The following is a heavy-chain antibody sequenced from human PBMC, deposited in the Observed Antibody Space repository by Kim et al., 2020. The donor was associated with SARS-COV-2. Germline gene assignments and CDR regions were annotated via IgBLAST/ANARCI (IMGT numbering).Heavy chain of an antibody. D-gene: IGHD5-12*01. J-gene: IGHJ2*01. Sequence: SETLSLTCTVSGGSISSSSYYWGWIRQPPGKGLEWIGSIYYSGSTYYNPSLKSRVTISVDTSKNQFSLKLSSVTAADTAVYYCARDCLRGYSGYDYSSYFDLWGRGTLVTVSS. V-gene: IGHV4-39*07. CDR3: ARDCLRGYSGYDYSSYFDL. CDR2: IYYSGST. CDR1: GGSISSSSYY.